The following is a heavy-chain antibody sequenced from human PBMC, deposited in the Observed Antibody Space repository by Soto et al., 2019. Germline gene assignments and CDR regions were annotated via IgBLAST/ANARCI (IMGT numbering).Heavy chain of an antibody. Sequence: PGESRKISCKVSCYSFTSSWIGWLRQMPGKGLEWMGVIYPGDSETRYSPSFQGQVAISADRSISTAYLQWRGLKASDSAMYYCARVAGGAAQWNFEYLGQGALVIVSS. J-gene: IGHJ4*02. CDR2: IYPGDSET. D-gene: IGHD2-21*01. V-gene: IGHV5-51*01. CDR1: CYSFTSSW. CDR3: ARVAGGAAQWNFEY.